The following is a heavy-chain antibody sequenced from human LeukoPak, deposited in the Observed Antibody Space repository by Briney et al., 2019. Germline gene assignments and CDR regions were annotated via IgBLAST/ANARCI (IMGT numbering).Heavy chain of an antibody. CDR1: GGSISSSSHY. Sequence: SETLSPTCTVSGGSISSSSHYWGWIRQPPGKGLEWIGSMYYSGGTYNNPSLKSRVTISVDTSKNQFSLKLSSVTVADTAGYYCARDRGARDAFDLWGQGTLVTVS. CDR2: MYYSGGT. J-gene: IGHJ3*01. D-gene: IGHD3-10*01. CDR3: ARDRGARDAFDL. V-gene: IGHV4-39*01.